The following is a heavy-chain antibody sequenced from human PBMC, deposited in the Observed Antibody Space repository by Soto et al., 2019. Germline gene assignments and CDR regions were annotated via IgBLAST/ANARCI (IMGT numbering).Heavy chain of an antibody. CDR3: AKGVYHFDY. Sequence: GGSLRLSCAGSGFTFSTYWMSWVRQAPGKGLEWVANIRQDGGEMYYVDSVKGRFTISRDNAENSVYLQMNILRAEDTAMYYCAKGVYHFDYWGQGALVTVSS. CDR2: IRQDGGEM. D-gene: IGHD2-8*01. V-gene: IGHV3-7*01. CDR1: GFTFSTYW. J-gene: IGHJ4*02.